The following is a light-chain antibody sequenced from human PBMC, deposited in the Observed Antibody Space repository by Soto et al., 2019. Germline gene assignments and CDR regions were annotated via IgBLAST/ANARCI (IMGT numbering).Light chain of an antibody. CDR1: QGIRNH. Sequence: IQLTQSPSSLSASVGDRVTITCRASQGIRNHVAWYQQESGKAPKLLIYAASTLQSGVPSGFTGSGFGTNFTLTISSLQPEDFATYYCQQLNTYPPTFGGGTKVDIK. CDR2: AAS. V-gene: IGKV1-9*01. J-gene: IGKJ4*01. CDR3: QQLNTYPPT.